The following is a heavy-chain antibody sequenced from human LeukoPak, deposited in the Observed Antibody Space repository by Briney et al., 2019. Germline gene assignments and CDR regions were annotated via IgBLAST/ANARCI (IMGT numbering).Heavy chain of an antibody. D-gene: IGHD3-22*01. CDR1: GDSVSGYY. CDR3: ARGLRDEERHYGYYYMDV. J-gene: IGHJ6*03. CDR2: FYTSANT. V-gene: IGHV4-4*09. Sequence: PPDTLSLTCTVSGDSVSGYYGSWIRQPPGKGLEWIGYFYTSANTNYNPSLKSRVTMSVDTSKNQFSLKLTSVTAADTAVYYCARGLRDEERHYGYYYMDVWGKGTTVTVSS.